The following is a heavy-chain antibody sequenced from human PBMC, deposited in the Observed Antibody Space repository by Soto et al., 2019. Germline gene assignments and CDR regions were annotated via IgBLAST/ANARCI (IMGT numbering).Heavy chain of an antibody. V-gene: IGHV1-69*12. CDR1: GGTFSSYA. Sequence: QVQLVQSGAEVKKPGSSVKVSCKASGGTFSSYAISWVRQAPGQGLEWMGGIIPIFGTANYAQKFQGRVTITADESTSTAYRELSSLRSEDTAVYYCARAGIRDIVVVVDATFGGMDVWGQGTTVTVSS. J-gene: IGHJ6*02. CDR3: ARAGIRDIVVVVDATFGGMDV. D-gene: IGHD2-15*01. CDR2: IIPIFGTA.